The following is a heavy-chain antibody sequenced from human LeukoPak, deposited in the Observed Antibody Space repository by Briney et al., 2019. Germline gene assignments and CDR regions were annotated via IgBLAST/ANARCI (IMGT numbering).Heavy chain of an antibody. CDR2: INWNGGST. CDR1: GFTFDDFG. V-gene: IGHV3-20*04. Sequence: GGSLRLSCAASGFTFDDFGMSWVRQAPGKGLEWVSGINWNGGSTGYADSVKGRFTISRDNAKNSLYLQMNSLGAEDTALYYCARDGNNDHCSGGSRYFMDVWGKGTTVTVSS. D-gene: IGHD2-15*01. CDR3: ARDGNNDHCSGGSRYFMDV. J-gene: IGHJ6*03.